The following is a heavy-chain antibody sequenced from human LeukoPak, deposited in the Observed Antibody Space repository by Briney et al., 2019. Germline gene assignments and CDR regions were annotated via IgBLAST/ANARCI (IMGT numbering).Heavy chain of an antibody. CDR1: GGSISSYY. D-gene: IGHD3-22*01. CDR2: IYTSGST. CDR3: ARRLYYDSSGNRDAFDI. Sequence: SQTLSLTCTVSGGSISSYYWSWIRQPAGKGLEWIGRIYTSGSTNYNPSLKSRVTMSVDTSKNQFSLKLSSVTAADTAVYYCARRLYYDSSGNRDAFDIWGQGTMVTVSS. V-gene: IGHV4-4*07. J-gene: IGHJ3*02.